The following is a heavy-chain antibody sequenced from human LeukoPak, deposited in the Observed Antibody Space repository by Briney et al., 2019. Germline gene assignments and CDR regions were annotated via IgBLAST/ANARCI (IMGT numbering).Heavy chain of an antibody. CDR1: GFSCSDFW. CDR2: IKGDGSEK. D-gene: IGHD3/OR15-3a*01. J-gene: IGHJ4*02. Sequence: PGGSLRLSCAASGFSCSDFWMNWVRQAPGKGLEWVANIKGDGSEKYYVDSVKGRFTISRDNAKNSLYLLMNSLRVEDTAVYYCARDPWTTTSFDYWGQGTLVTVSS. CDR3: ARDPWTTTSFDY. V-gene: IGHV3-7*01.